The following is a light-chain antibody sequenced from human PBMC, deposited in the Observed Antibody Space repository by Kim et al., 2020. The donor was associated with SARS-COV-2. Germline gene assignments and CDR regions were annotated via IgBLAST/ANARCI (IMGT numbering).Light chain of an antibody. V-gene: IGLV2-8*01. Sequence: GQSVTISCTGTSSDVGGYDYVSWFQQHPGKAPKLIIYAVTKRPSGVPDRFSGSKSGNTASLTVSGLQAVDEADYYCYSYAGSNNWVFGGGTKVTVL. CDR2: AVT. J-gene: IGLJ3*02. CDR1: SSDVGGYDY. CDR3: YSYAGSNNWV.